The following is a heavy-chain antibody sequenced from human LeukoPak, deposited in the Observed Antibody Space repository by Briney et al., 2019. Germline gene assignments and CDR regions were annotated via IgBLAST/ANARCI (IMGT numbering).Heavy chain of an antibody. Sequence: WGTLTLTCTSSGFAIGSTYMSWVRQLPGKGLEWVADIYSSGSTYYADSVKGRFTISRDKSKNTLYLQMSRLRAEDTAVYYCARDGAHDFGQKFDYWGQGTLVTVSS. CDR2: IYSSGST. CDR1: GFAIGSTY. V-gene: IGHV3-66*01. CDR3: ARDGAHDFGQKFDY. J-gene: IGHJ4*02. D-gene: IGHD3-3*01.